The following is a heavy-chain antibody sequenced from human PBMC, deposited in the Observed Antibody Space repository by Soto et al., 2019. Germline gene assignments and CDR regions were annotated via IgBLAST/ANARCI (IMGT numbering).Heavy chain of an antibody. CDR2: INPNSGGT. CDR1: GDSFTAFY. J-gene: IGHJ6*02. CDR3: ARGGYSSTWSNLLDRSGLDV. V-gene: IGHV1-2*02. Sequence: QVQLVQSGAEAKKPGTSVKVSCEASGDSFTAFYIHWVRQAPGQGLEWMGWINPNSGGTNYAQKFQGRVTITADTSTYTVYMELSGLRSGDTAVYYCARGGYSSTWSNLLDRSGLDVWGQGTTVTVSS. D-gene: IGHD6-13*01.